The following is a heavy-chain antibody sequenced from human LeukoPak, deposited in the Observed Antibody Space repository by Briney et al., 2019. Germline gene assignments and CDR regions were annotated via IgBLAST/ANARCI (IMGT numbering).Heavy chain of an antibody. CDR1: GFTFDDYA. CDR3: ATNFGAYYYDTSGYYDF. J-gene: IGHJ4*02. CDR2: ISGDGNST. D-gene: IGHD3-22*01. V-gene: IGHV3-43*02. Sequence: GGSLRLSCAASGFTFDDYAMHWVRQAPGKGLEWVSLISGDGNSTNYAGSVKGRFTISRDNNKNSLYLQMNSLRTEDTTFYYCATNFGAYYYDTSGYYDFWGQGTLVTVSS.